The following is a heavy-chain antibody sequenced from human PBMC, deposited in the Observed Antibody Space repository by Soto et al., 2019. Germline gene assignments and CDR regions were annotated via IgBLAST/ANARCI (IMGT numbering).Heavy chain of an antibody. D-gene: IGHD3-3*01. V-gene: IGHV3-30*18. Sequence: QVQLVESGGGVVQPGRSLRLSCAASGFTYSSYGMHWVRQAPGKGLEWVAVISYDGSNKYYADSVKGRFTISRDNSKKTLYLQMNSLRAEDTAVYYCAKSGDSPINYDFWSGYYTGHFDYWGQGTLVTVSS. J-gene: IGHJ4*02. CDR1: GFTYSSYG. CDR2: ISYDGSNK. CDR3: AKSGDSPINYDFWSGYYTGHFDY.